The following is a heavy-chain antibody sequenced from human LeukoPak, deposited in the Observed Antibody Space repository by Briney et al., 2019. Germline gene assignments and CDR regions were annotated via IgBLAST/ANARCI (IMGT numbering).Heavy chain of an antibody. J-gene: IGHJ4*02. D-gene: IGHD3-22*01. CDR2: INPSGGST. V-gene: IGHV1-46*01. Sequence: ASVKVSCKASGYTFTSYYMHWVQQAPGQGLEWMGIINPSGGSTSYAQKFQGRVTMTRDTSISTAYMELSRLRSDDTAVYYCASLQYYYDSSGFWDYWGQGTLVTVSS. CDR1: GYTFTSYY. CDR3: ASLQYYYDSSGFWDY.